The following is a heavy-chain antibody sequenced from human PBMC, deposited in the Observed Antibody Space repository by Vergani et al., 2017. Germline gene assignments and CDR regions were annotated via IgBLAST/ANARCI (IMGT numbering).Heavy chain of an antibody. CDR3: ARDALFSVFGYCAGSTCYPDY. CDR2: INPSGGHT. D-gene: IGHD2-8*02. V-gene: IGHV1-46*01. Sequence: QVQVVQSGAEVKKSGASVKVSCKTSGYTFSNYYMHWVRQAPGQGLEWMGIINPSGGHTNYAQKFQGRVTMTRDTSTSTVYMELSSLRSEDTAIYYCARDALFSVFGYCAGSTCYPDYWGQGTLVTVSS. CDR1: GYTFSNYY. J-gene: IGHJ4*02.